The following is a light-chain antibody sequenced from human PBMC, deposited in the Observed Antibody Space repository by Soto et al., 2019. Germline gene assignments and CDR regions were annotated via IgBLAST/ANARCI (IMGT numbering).Light chain of an antibody. V-gene: IGKV1-39*01. Sequence: DIQMTQSPSSLSASVGDRVTITCRASQSISSYLNWYQQKPGKAPKVLIYAASSLQSGVPSRLSGSGSGTDFTLTISSLQPEDFATYFCQQSYNTPYTFGQGTKVDIK. J-gene: IGKJ2*01. CDR2: AAS. CDR1: QSISSY. CDR3: QQSYNTPYT.